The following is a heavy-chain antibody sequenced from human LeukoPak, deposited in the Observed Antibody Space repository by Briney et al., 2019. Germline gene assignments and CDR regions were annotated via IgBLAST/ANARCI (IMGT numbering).Heavy chain of an antibody. D-gene: IGHD3-16*01. CDR1: GGTFSSYA. CDR3: ARVRVGEDLDY. Sequence: GASVKVSCKASGGTFSSYAISWVRQAPGQGLEWMGGIIPIFGTANYAQKFQGRVTMTRDASISAAYMELSRLTSDDTAVYYCARVRVGEDLDYWGQGTLVTVSS. J-gene: IGHJ4*02. V-gene: IGHV1-69*05. CDR2: IIPIFGTA.